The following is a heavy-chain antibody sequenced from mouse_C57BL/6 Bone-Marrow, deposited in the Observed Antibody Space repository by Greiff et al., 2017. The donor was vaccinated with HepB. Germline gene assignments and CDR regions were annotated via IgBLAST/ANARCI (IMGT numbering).Heavy chain of an antibody. D-gene: IGHD6-1*01. J-gene: IGHJ3*01. CDR2: IYPGSGNT. Sequence: VKLMESGAELVRPGASVKLSCKASGYTFTDYYINWVKQRPGQGLEWIARIYPGSGNTYYNEKFKGKATLTAEKSSSTAYMQLSSLTSEDSAVYFCARSYLPWFAYWGQGTLVTVSA. CDR3: ARSYLPWFAY. V-gene: IGHV1-76*01. CDR1: GYTFTDYY.